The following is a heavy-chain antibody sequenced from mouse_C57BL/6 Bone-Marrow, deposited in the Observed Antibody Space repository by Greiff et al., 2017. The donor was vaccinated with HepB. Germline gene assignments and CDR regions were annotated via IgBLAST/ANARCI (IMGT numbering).Heavy chain of an antibody. Sequence: VQLQQSGPELVKPGASVKISCKASGYAFSSSWMNWVKQRPGKGLEWIGRIYPGDGDTNYNGKFKGKATLTADKSSSTAYMQLSSLTSEDSAVYFCARERVNSNYGYFDVWGTGTTVTVSS. CDR3: ARERVNSNYGYFDV. J-gene: IGHJ1*03. CDR1: GYAFSSSW. V-gene: IGHV1-82*01. D-gene: IGHD2-5*01. CDR2: IYPGDGDT.